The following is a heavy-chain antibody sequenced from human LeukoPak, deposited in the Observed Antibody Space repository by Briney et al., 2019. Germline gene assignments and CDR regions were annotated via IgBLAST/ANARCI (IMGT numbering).Heavy chain of an antibody. Sequence: GGSLRLSCAASGFTVSSNYMSWVRQAPGKGLEWVSVIYSGGSTCYADSVKGRFTISRDNSKNTLYLQMNSPRAEDTAVYYCARDRYCSGGSCSDWFDPWGQGTLVTVSS. D-gene: IGHD2-15*01. J-gene: IGHJ5*02. CDR3: ARDRYCSGGSCSDWFDP. CDR1: GFTVSSNY. CDR2: IYSGGST. V-gene: IGHV3-66*02.